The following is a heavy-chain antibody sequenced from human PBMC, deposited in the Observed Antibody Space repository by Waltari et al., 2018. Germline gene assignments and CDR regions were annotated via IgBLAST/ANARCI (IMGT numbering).Heavy chain of an antibody. CDR3: ATFYDRYAFDI. Sequence: QVQLVQSGAEVKKPGASVKVSCKASGYPFTSYDSNWVRQATGQGLEWMGWLNPHSGNPGYAQKFQGRGTMTRNTSISTAYMALSSLRSEDSAVYYCATFYDRYAFDIWGQGTMVTVSS. CDR1: GYPFTSYD. J-gene: IGHJ3*02. V-gene: IGHV1-8*02. CDR2: LNPHSGNP. D-gene: IGHD3-22*01.